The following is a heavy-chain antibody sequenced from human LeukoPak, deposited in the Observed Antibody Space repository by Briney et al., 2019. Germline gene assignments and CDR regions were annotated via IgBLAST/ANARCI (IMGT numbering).Heavy chain of an antibody. J-gene: IGHJ4*02. D-gene: IGHD3-22*01. V-gene: IGHV1-2*02. Sequence: ASVKVSCKASGYTFTGYYMHWVRQAPGQGVEWMGWINPNSGGTNYAQKFQGRVTMTRDTSISTAYMGLSRLRSDDTAVYYCASPLPYYYDSSGYYYFYWGQGTLVTVSS. CDR2: INPNSGGT. CDR1: GYTFTGYY. CDR3: ASPLPYYYDSSGYYYFY.